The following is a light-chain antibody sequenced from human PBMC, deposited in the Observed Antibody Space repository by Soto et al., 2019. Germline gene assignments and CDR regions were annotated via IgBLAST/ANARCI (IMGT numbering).Light chain of an antibody. CDR2: AAS. V-gene: IGKV1-39*01. J-gene: IGKJ3*01. CDR3: QQSYSTPFT. CDR1: QSVSSY. Sequence: DIQMTQSPSSLSASVGDRVTITCRASQSVSSYLNWYQQKPGKAPKVVIYAASSLQSGVSSRFSGSGSGTDFTLTISSLQPEDFATYYCQQSYSTPFTFGPGTKLDIK.